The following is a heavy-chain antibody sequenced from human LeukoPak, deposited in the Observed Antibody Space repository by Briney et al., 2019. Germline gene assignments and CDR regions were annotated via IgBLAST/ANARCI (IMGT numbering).Heavy chain of an antibody. V-gene: IGHV4-39*02. CDR3: VGPPGYRSGDDI. CDR1: GGSISSSSYY. CDR2: IYDSGST. J-gene: IGHJ3*02. D-gene: IGHD6-25*01. Sequence: PSETLSLTCTVSGGSISSSSYYWGWIRQPPGKGLEWIGSIYDSGSTYYNPSLESRVIMSVDTSNNHFSLKLTSVTAADTAMHYCVGPPGYRSGDDIWGQGTMVTVSS.